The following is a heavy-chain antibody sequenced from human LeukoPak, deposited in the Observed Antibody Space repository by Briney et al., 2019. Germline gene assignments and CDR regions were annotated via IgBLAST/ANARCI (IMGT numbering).Heavy chain of an antibody. J-gene: IGHJ6*03. CDR3: ARAVGYCSSTSCYASPWDYYYYMDV. Sequence: SETLSLTCTVSGGSISSSSYYWGWIRQPPGKGLEWIGSIYYSGSTYYNPSLKSRVTISVDTSKNQFSLKLSSVTAADTAAYYCARAVGYCSSTSCYASPWDYYYYMDVWGKGTTVTISS. D-gene: IGHD2-2*01. CDR1: GGSISSSSYY. CDR2: IYYSGST. V-gene: IGHV4-39*07.